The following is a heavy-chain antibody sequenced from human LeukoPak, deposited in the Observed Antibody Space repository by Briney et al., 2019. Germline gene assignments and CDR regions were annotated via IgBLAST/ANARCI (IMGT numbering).Heavy chain of an antibody. CDR1: GFTFSSYG. J-gene: IGHJ6*03. Sequence: TGGSLRLSCAASGFTFSSYGMHWVRQAPGKGLEWVAFIRYDGSNKYYADSVKGRFTISRDSSKNTLYLQMNSLRAEDTAVYYCAKDGPGIAAAGSYSNYYYYYYMDVWGKGTTVTISS. D-gene: IGHD6-13*01. CDR3: AKDGPGIAAAGSYSNYYYYYYMDV. CDR2: IRYDGSNK. V-gene: IGHV3-30*02.